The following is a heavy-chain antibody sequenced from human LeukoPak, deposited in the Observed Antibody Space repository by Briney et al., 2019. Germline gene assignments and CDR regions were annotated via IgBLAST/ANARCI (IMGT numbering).Heavy chain of an antibody. D-gene: IGHD3-10*01. CDR3: ARDYYGSGSSSLYYYYYGMDV. Sequence: GGSLRLSCAASGFTVSSNYMSWVRQAPGKGLEWVSVIYSGGSTYYADSVKGRFTISRDNSKNTLYLQMNSLRAEDTAVYYCARDYYGSGSSSLYYYYYGMDVWGQGTTVTVSS. CDR2: IYSGGST. V-gene: IGHV3-53*01. J-gene: IGHJ6*02. CDR1: GFTVSSNY.